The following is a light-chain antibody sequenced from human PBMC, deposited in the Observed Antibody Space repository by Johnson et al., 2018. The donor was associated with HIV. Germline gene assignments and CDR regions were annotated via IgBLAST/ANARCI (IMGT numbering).Light chain of an antibody. CDR2: DNN. Sequence: QSVLTQPPSVSAAPGQKVTISCSGSSSNIGNNYVSWYQQLPGTAPKLLIYDNNKRPSGIPDRFSVSKSGTSATLGITVLQTGDEADYYCGTWDSSLSAYVFGTGTKVTVL. CDR3: GTWDSSLSAYV. J-gene: IGLJ1*01. CDR1: SSNIGNNY. V-gene: IGLV1-51*01.